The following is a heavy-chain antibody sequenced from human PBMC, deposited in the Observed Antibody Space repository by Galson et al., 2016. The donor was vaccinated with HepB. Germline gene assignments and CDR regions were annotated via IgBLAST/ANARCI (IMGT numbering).Heavy chain of an antibody. Sequence: SLRLSCAASGLTVYNNYMSWVRQAPGKGLECISLIYSGGDTVYADSVKGRFTICRDHSKNTVYLQMNSLRVEDTAVYYCARDPPSVATGTWAWGQGTQVTVSS. CDR2: IYSGGDT. D-gene: IGHD3-9*01. J-gene: IGHJ5*02. CDR1: GLTVYNNY. CDR3: ARDPPSVATGTWA. V-gene: IGHV3-66*01.